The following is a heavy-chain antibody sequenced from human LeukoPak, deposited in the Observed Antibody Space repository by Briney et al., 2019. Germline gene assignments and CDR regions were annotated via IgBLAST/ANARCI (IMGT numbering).Heavy chain of an antibody. V-gene: IGHV3-23*01. CDR3: AIHRTSGWLY. CDR2: ISGSGGST. J-gene: IGHJ4*02. Sequence: PGGSLRLSCAASGFTFSSYAMSWVRQAPGKGLEWVSSISGSGGSTYYADSVKGRFTISRDNSKNTLYLQMNSPGAEDTAVYYCAIHRTSGWLYWGQGTLVTVSS. CDR1: GFTFSSYA. D-gene: IGHD6-19*01.